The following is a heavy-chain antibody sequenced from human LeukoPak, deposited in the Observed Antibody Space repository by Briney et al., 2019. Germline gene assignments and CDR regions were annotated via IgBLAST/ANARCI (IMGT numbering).Heavy chain of an antibody. Sequence: GASVKVSCKVSGYTITELSMHWVRQAPGKGLEWMGGFYPEDGETIYAQKFQGRVTMTEDTSTDTAYMELSSLRSEDTAVYYCATYGGFTSIFRFDPWGQGTLVTVSS. CDR2: FYPEDGET. J-gene: IGHJ5*02. CDR1: GYTITELS. V-gene: IGHV1-24*01. CDR3: ATYGGFTSIFRFDP. D-gene: IGHD3-16*01.